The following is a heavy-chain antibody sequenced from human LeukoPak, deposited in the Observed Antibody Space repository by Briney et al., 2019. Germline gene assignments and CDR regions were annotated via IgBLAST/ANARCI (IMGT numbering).Heavy chain of an antibody. CDR3: ARGEGRRDGYNPTHN. Sequence: ASVKVSCKASGYTFTSYAMHWVRQAPAQRLEWMGWINAGNGNTKYSQKFQGRVTITRDTSASTAYMELGSLRSEDTAVYYCARGEGRRDGYNPTHNWGQGTLVTVSS. V-gene: IGHV1-3*01. D-gene: IGHD5-24*01. J-gene: IGHJ4*02. CDR2: INAGNGNT. CDR1: GYTFTSYA.